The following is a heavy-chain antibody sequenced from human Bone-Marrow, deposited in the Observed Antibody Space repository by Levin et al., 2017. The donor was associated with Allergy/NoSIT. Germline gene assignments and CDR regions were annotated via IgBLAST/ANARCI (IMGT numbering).Heavy chain of an antibody. V-gene: IGHV3-74*01. CDR3: ARGSRVTPFEDYDDDYRDV. Sequence: GESLKISCAASGFTFSSYWMHWVRQAPGKGLVWVSRINSDGSSTSYADSVKGRFTISRDNAKNTLYLQMNSLRAEDTAVYYCARGSRVTPFEDYDDDYRDVWGKGTTVTVSS. D-gene: IGHD5-18*01. CDR2: INSDGSST. J-gene: IGHJ6*03. CDR1: GFTFSSYW.